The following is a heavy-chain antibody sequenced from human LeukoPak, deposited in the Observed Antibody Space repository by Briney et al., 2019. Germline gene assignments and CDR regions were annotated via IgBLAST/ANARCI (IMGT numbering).Heavy chain of an antibody. V-gene: IGHV4-30-2*01. CDR1: GGSISSRGYS. CDR3: ARASCEDMVRGVTPLCGMDV. CDR2: IYHSGST. J-gene: IGHJ6*02. D-gene: IGHD3-10*01. Sequence: SETLSLTCAVSGGSISSRGYSWSWIRQPPGKGLEWIGYIYHSGSTYYSPSLKSRVTISVDRSKNQFSLKLSSVTAADTAVYYCARASCEDMVRGVTPLCGMDVWGQGTTVTVSS.